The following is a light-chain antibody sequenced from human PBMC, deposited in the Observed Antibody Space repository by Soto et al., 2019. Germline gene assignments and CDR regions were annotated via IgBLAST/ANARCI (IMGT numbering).Light chain of an antibody. Sequence: EILMTQSPATLSVSPGERATLSCRASQSVSSNLAWYQQKPGQAPRLLIYGASTRATGIPARFSGSGSVTEFALTISRLQSEDFAVYYCQQYNNWPPFTFGQGTRLEIK. CDR3: QQYNNWPPFT. CDR2: GAS. V-gene: IGKV3-15*01. CDR1: QSVSSN. J-gene: IGKJ5*01.